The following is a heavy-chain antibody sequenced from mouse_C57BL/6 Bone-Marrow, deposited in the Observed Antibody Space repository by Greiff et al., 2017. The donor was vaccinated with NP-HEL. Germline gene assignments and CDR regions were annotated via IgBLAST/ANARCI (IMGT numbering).Heavy chain of an antibody. V-gene: IGHV1-82*01. Sequence: QVQLQQSGPELVKPGASVKISCKASGYAFSSSWMNWVKQRPGKGLEWIGRIYPGDGDTNYNGKFKGKATLTADKSSSTAYMQLSSLTSEDSAVYFCARSRGKDYFDDWGQGTTLTVAS. CDR3: ARSRGKDYFDD. J-gene: IGHJ2*01. D-gene: IGHD2-1*01. CDR1: GYAFSSSW. CDR2: IYPGDGDT.